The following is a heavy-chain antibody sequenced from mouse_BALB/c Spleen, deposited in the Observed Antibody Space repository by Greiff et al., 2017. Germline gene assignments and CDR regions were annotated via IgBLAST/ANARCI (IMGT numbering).Heavy chain of an antibody. D-gene: IGHD3-1*01. J-gene: IGHJ2*01. V-gene: IGHV5-17*02. CDR3: ARSGLLSYFDY. CDR2: ISSGSSTI. CDR1: GFTFSSFG. Sequence: EVKLMESGGGLVQPGGSRKLSCAASGFTFSSFGMHWVRQAPEKGLEWVAYISSGSSTIYYADTVKGRFTISRDNPKNTLFLQMTSLRSEDTAMYYCARSGLLSYFDYWGQGTTLTVSS.